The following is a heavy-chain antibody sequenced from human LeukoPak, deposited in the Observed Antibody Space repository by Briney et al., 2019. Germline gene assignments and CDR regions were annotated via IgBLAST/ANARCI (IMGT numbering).Heavy chain of an antibody. CDR3: ARVTYYDSSGCFDY. CDR1: GYTFTGYY. V-gene: IGHV1-2*02. J-gene: IGHJ4*02. CDR2: INPNSGDT. D-gene: IGHD3-22*01. Sequence: ASVKVSCKASGYTFTGYYMHWVRQAPGQGLEWMGWINPNSGDTNYAQKFQGKVTMTRDTSISTAYMELSRLRSDDTAVYYCARVTYYDSSGCFDYWGQGTLVTVSS.